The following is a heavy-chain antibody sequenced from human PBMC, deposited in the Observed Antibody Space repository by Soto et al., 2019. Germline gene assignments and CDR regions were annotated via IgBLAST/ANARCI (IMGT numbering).Heavy chain of an antibody. CDR3: ASATMVRGVGYYYMDV. Sequence: SVKVSCKASGGTFGSYTISWVRQAPRQGLEWMGRIIPILGIANYAQKFQGRVTITADKSTSTAYMELSSLRSEDTAVYYCASATMVRGVGYYYMDVWGKGTTVTVSS. CDR1: GGTFGSYT. J-gene: IGHJ6*03. D-gene: IGHD3-10*01. V-gene: IGHV1-69*02. CDR2: IIPILGIA.